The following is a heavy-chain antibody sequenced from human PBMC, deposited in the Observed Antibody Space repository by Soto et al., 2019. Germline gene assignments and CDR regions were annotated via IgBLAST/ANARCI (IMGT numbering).Heavy chain of an antibody. CDR3: ARDLSSDSTGFRGYDL. J-gene: IGHJ4*02. CDR1: GGTVSSYA. Sequence: QVHLVQSRAEVKKPGSSVKVSCKASGGTVSSYAITWVRQAPGKGLEWMGVFIPIFVSAHYAQKFQGRVTITADESTSTAYMELSGLRSEDTAIYYCARDLSSDSTGFRGYDLWGQGTLVTVSS. CDR2: FIPIFVSA. V-gene: IGHV1-69*01. D-gene: IGHD3-22*01.